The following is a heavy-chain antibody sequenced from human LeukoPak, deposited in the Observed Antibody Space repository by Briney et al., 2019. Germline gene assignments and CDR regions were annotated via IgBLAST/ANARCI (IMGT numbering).Heavy chain of an antibody. CDR1: GFTFSSYW. D-gene: IGHD3-22*01. Sequence: GGSLRLSCAASGFTFSSYWMHWVRQAPGKGLVWVSRINSDGSTTNYADSVKGRFTIPRDNSKNTLYLQMNSLRAEDTAVYYCAKDLSPIVVVINLDYWGQGTLVTVSS. CDR2: INSDGSTT. CDR3: AKDLSPIVVVINLDY. V-gene: IGHV3-74*01. J-gene: IGHJ4*02.